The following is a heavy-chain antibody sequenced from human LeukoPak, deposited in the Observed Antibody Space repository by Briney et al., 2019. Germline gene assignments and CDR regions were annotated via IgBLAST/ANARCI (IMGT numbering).Heavy chain of an antibody. D-gene: IGHD1-26*01. V-gene: IGHV3-33*06. J-gene: IGHJ4*02. CDR2: IWYDGSNK. CDR1: GFTFSSYG. Sequence: GGSLRLSCVASGFTFSSYGMHWVRQAPGKGLEWVAVIWYDGSNKYYADSVKGRFTISRDYSKNTLYLQMNSLRAEDTAVYYCAKDRGTGSYSLDYWGQGTLVTVSS. CDR3: AKDRGTGSYSLDY.